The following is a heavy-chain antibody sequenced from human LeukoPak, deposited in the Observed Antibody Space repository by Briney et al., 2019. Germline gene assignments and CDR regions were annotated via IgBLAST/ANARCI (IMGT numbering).Heavy chain of an antibody. CDR2: IKQDGSEK. Sequence: GGSLRLSCAASGFTFSSYWMSWVRQAPGKGLEWVANIKQDGSEKYYVDSVKGRFTISRDNAKNSLYLQMNSLRAEDTAVYYCAVTVQDCSSTSCPFDYWGQGTLVTVSS. CDR3: AVTVQDCSSTSCPFDY. D-gene: IGHD2-2*01. V-gene: IGHV3-7*01. CDR1: GFTFSSYW. J-gene: IGHJ4*02.